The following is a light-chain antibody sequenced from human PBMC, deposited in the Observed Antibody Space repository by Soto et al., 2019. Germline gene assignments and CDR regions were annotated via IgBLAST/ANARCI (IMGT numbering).Light chain of an antibody. CDR2: GIN. V-gene: IGLV2-14*01. Sequence: QSALTQPASVSGSPGQSITISCNGTSSDIGAHDYVSWYQQHPDTAPKLIIYGINKRPSGVSGRFSASKSGNTASLTISGLQPEDDAIYYCSAYTASVFGGGTRLTVL. CDR3: SAYTASV. J-gene: IGLJ2*01. CDR1: SSDIGAHDY.